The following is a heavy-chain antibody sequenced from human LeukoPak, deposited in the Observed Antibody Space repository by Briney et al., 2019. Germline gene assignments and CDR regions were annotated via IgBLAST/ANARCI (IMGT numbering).Heavy chain of an antibody. CDR2: ISAYNGNT. CDR1: GYTFTSYG. D-gene: IGHD3-16*01. V-gene: IGHV1-18*01. CDR3: VRDTSGMITFGGETFDP. Sequence: GASVKVSCKASGYTFTSYGISWVRQAPGQGLEWMGWISAYNGNTNYAQKLQGRVTMTTDTSTSTAYMELRSLRSDDTAVYYCVRDTSGMITFGGETFDPWGQGTLVTVSS. J-gene: IGHJ5*02.